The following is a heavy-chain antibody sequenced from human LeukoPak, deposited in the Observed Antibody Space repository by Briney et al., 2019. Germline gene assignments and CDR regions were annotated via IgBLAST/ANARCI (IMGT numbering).Heavy chain of an antibody. Sequence: SVKVSCKASGGTFSSYAISWVRQAPGQGLEWMGGIIPIFGTANYAQKFQGRVTITADESTSTAYMELSSLRYEDTAVYYCAREVGNHYYHLFDYWGQGTLVTVSS. CDR1: GGTFSSYA. CDR3: AREVGNHYYHLFDY. J-gene: IGHJ4*02. V-gene: IGHV1-69*13. D-gene: IGHD4-23*01. CDR2: IIPIFGTA.